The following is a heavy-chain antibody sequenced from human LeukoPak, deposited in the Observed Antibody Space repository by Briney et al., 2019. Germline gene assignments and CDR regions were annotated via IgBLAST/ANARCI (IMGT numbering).Heavy chain of an antibody. J-gene: IGHJ4*02. CDR1: GFTFSSYW. Sequence: GGSLRLSCAASGFTFSSYWMHWVRQAPGKGLVCVSRINSDGSSTRYADSVKGRFTISRDNAKNTLYLQVNSLRDEDTAVYYCARGAYCGGDCYLDYWGQGTLVTVS. V-gene: IGHV3-74*01. CDR3: ARGAYCGGDCYLDY. CDR2: INSDGSST. D-gene: IGHD2-21*02.